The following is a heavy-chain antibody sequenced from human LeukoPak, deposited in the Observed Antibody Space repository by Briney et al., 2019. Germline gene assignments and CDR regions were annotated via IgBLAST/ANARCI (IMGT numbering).Heavy chain of an antibody. Sequence: PGGTLRLSCAASGFTFSGYYMSWIRQAPGKGLEWVSYISSSGSTIYYADSVKGRFTISRDHAKNSLYLQMNSLRAEDTAVYSCARAVRPRYSSRWYDAFDIWGQGAMVTVSS. J-gene: IGHJ3*02. CDR2: ISSSGSTI. V-gene: IGHV3-11*01. CDR1: GFTFSGYY. CDR3: ARAVRPRYSSRWYDAFDI. D-gene: IGHD6-13*01.